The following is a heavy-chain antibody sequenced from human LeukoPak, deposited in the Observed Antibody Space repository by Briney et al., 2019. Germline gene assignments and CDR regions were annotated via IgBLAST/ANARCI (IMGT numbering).Heavy chain of an antibody. J-gene: IGHJ4*02. CDR3: ARDLVYSGYGTFDY. V-gene: IGHV3-66*01. CDR2: IYCGGST. Sequence: GGSLRLSCAASGFTVSSNYMSWVRQAPGKGLEWVSVIYCGGSTYYADSVKGRFTISRDNSKNTLYLQMNSLRAEDTAVYYCARDLVYSGYGTFDYWGQGTLVTVSS. D-gene: IGHD5-12*01. CDR1: GFTVSSNY.